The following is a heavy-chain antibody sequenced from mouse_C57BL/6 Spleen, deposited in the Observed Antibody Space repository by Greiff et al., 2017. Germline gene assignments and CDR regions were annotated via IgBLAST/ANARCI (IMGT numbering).Heavy chain of an antibody. V-gene: IGHV1-82*01. CDR1: GYAFRSSW. J-gene: IGHJ2*01. CDR3: ARVARLGGYFDY. CDR2: IYPGDGDT. Sequence: VQRVESGPELVKPGASVKISCKASGYAFRSSWMNWVKQRPGKGLEWIGRIYPGDGDTNYTGKFKGKATLTADKSSSTAYMPLSSLTSEDSAVYFCARVARLGGYFDYWGQGTTLTVSS.